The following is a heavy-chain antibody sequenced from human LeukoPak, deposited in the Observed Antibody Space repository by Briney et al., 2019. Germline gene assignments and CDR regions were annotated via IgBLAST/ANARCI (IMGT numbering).Heavy chain of an antibody. D-gene: IGHD5-12*01. CDR3: AREYSGYDPLDY. CDR1: GYTFTSYG. Sequence: ASVKVSCKASGYTFTSYGISWVRQAPGQGLEWMGWISAYNGNTNYAQKLQGRVTMTIDTSTSTAYMELRSLRSDDTAVYYCAREYSGYDPLDYWGQGTLVTVSS. V-gene: IGHV1-18*04. J-gene: IGHJ4*02. CDR2: ISAYNGNT.